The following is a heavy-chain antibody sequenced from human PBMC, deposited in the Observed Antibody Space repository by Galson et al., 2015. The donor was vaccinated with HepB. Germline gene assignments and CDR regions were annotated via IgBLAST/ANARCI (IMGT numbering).Heavy chain of an antibody. D-gene: IGHD4-17*01. J-gene: IGHJ4*02. CDR1: GFLFRSYW. CDR2: INRGWSIT. Sequence: LRLSCAASGFLFRSYWMYWVRQVPGEGLGGVSRINRGWSITSYAGSGKGRFTIPRDHAQNKLYLQMNNLRAEDTALFYCTRGGLRGAPGDYWGQGTQVTVSS. V-gene: IGHV3-74*01. CDR3: TRGGLRGAPGDY.